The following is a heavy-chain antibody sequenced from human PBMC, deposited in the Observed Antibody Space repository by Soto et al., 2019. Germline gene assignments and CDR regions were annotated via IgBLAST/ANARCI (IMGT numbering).Heavy chain of an antibody. CDR2: INPNGGST. J-gene: IGHJ4*02. CDR3: ATSVNSAMAFDY. D-gene: IGHD5-18*01. CDR1: GYTFTHYY. V-gene: IGHV1-46*01. Sequence: QVQLVQSGAEVKKPGASVKVSCKASGYTFTHYYIHWVRQAPGQGLEWMGIINPNGGSTNYAQKFRAGITVTMDTSTSTVYMELSSLRSEDSAVYYCATSVNSAMAFDYWGQGTLVTVSS.